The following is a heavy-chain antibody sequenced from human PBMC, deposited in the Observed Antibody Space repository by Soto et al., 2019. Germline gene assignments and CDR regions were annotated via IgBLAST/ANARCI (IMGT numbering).Heavy chain of an antibody. Sequence: QVQLVESGGGVVQPGRSLRLSCAASGSTFSSYAMHWVRQAPGKGLEWVAVISYDGSNKYYADSVKGRFTISRDNSKNMMSLQMNSLRGEDTAVYYCARDLEYCISNRCYSNKYGIDVWGQGATVNVSS. D-gene: IGHD2-15*01. V-gene: IGHV3-30-3*01. CDR3: ARDLEYCISNRCYSNKYGIDV. CDR1: GSTFSSYA. CDR2: ISYDGSNK. J-gene: IGHJ6*02.